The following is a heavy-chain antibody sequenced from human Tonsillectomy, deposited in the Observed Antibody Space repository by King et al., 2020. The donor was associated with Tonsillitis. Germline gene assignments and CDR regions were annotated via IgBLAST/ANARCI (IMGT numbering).Heavy chain of an antibody. CDR3: ARDNSAGAIPWKAFDI. Sequence: QLQESGPGLVKPSETLSLTCTVSGGSVSSYYWSWIRQPPGKGLEWIGYIYYSGSTYYNPSLKSRVTISVDTSKNRFSLKLSSVTAADTAVYYCARDNSAGAIPWKAFDIWGQGTMVTVSS. CDR1: GGSVSSYY. V-gene: IGHV4-59*02. CDR2: IYYSGST. J-gene: IGHJ3*02. D-gene: IGHD1-26*01.